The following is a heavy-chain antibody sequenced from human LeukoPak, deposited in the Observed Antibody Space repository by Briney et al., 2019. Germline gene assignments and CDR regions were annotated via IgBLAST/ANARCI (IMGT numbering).Heavy chain of an antibody. CDR3: ATQASSSWYGGSRWGSYFDY. J-gene: IGHJ4*02. V-gene: IGHV4-59*08. CDR2: IYYSGST. D-gene: IGHD6-13*01. Sequence: ASETLSLTCTVSGGSISSYYWSWIRQPPGKGLEWIGYIYYSGSTNYNPSLKSRVTISVDTSKNQFSLKLSSVTAADTAVYYCATQASSSWYGGSRWGSYFDYWGQGTLVTVSS. CDR1: GGSISSYY.